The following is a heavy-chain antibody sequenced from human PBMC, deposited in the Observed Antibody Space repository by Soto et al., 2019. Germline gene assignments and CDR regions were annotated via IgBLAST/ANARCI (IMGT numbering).Heavy chain of an antibody. CDR1: GFTFSSYA. CDR2: ISGSGGST. CDR3: ARRGSGSYYDY. D-gene: IGHD1-26*01. V-gene: IGHV3-23*01. J-gene: IGHJ4*02. Sequence: EVQLLESGGGLVQPGGSLRLSCAASGFTFSSYAMRWVRQAPGKGLEWVSAISGSGGSTYYADSVKGRFTTSRDNSKNTLYRQMNRLRAEDTAVYYCARRGSGSYYDYWGQGTLVTVSS.